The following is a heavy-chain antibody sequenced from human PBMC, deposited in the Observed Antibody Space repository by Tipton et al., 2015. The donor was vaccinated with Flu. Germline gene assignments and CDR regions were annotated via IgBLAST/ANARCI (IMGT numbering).Heavy chain of an antibody. CDR2: VYTSGNT. V-gene: IGHV4-4*07. D-gene: IGHD4-17*01. CDR3: ARTHDYGDPGGQH. J-gene: IGHJ1*01. CDR1: GGSLSSFY. Sequence: GLVKPSETLSLTCTVSGGSLSSFYWTWIRQPAGKGLEWIGRVYTSGNTIYNPSLKSRVTISVDTSKNQFSLKLSSVTAADTAVYYCARTHDYGDPGGQHWGQGTLVTVSS.